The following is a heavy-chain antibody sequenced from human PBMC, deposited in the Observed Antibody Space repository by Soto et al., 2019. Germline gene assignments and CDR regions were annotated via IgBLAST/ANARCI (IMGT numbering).Heavy chain of an antibody. J-gene: IGHJ6*02. CDR1: GYSFTDYH. CDR3: ARGDSTDCSNGVCSFFYNHDMDV. D-gene: IGHD2-8*01. CDR2: NNPKSGGT. Sequence: ASVKVSCKASGYSFTDYHIHWVRQAPGQGLEWLGRNNPKSGGTSTAQKFQGWVTMTTDTSISTASMELTRLTSDDTAIYYCARGDSTDCSNGVCSFFYNHDMDVWGQGTTVTVSS. V-gene: IGHV1-2*04.